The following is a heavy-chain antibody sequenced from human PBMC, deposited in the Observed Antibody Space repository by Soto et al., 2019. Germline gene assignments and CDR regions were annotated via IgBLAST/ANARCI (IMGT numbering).Heavy chain of an antibody. CDR2: ISYDGSNK. V-gene: IGHV3-30*18. Sequence: GGSLRLSCAASGFTFSSYGMHWVRQAPGKGLEWVAVISYDGSNKYYADSVKGRFTISRDNSKNTLYLQMNSLRAEDTAVYYCAKDEGDIVVVPAAMRDYYYGMDVWGQGTTVTVSS. CDR3: AKDEGDIVVVPAAMRDYYYGMDV. J-gene: IGHJ6*02. D-gene: IGHD2-2*01. CDR1: GFTFSSYG.